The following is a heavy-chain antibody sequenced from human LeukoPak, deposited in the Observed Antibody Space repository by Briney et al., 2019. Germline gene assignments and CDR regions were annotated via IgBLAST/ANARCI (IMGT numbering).Heavy chain of an antibody. V-gene: IGHV7-4-1*02. CDR3: ARFRPHGYYDTFDI. CDR2: INTNSGDP. J-gene: IGHJ3*02. CDR1: GYTFTNYG. Sequence: ASVKVSCKASGYTFTNYGVNWVRQAPGEGLEWMGWINTNSGDPTYAQGFTGRFVFSLDTSVSTAYLQISSLRAEDTAVYYCARFRPHGYYDTFDIWGQGTMITVS. D-gene: IGHD5-18*01.